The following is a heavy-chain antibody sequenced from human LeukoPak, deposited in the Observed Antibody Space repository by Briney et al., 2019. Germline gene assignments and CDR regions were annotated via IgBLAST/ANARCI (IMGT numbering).Heavy chain of an antibody. J-gene: IGHJ4*02. D-gene: IGHD3-10*01. CDR3: ARLSFGSGSYYNFYFDY. CDR2: IYHSGNT. CDR1: GGSISSNSYY. V-gene: IGHV4-39*01. Sequence: SETLSLTCTVSGGSISSNSYYCGWIRQPPGEGLEWVGSIYHSGNTYYNASLKSRVTISVDASKNQFSLNLRSVTAADTAVYYCARLSFGSGSYYNFYFDYWGQGTLVPVS.